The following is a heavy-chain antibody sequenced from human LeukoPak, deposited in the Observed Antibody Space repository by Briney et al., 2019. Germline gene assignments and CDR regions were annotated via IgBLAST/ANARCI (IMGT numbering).Heavy chain of an antibody. Sequence: PGGSLRLSCAASGFTFSSYAMSWVRQAPGKRLEWVSGISGSSGSTYYADSVKGRSTISRDNSKNTLYLQMNSLRAEDTAVYYCAKDRHCTSDRCLTGFDYWGRGTLVTVSS. CDR1: GFTFSSYA. CDR3: AKDRHCTSDRCLTGFDY. CDR2: ISGSSGST. J-gene: IGHJ4*02. D-gene: IGHD2-8*02. V-gene: IGHV3-23*01.